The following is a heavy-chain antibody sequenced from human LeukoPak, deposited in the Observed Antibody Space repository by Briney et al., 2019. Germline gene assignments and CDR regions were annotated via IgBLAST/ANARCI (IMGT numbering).Heavy chain of an antibody. Sequence: SETLSLTCAVYGGSFSGYYWSWIRQPPGKGLEWIGEIKHSGSTNYNPSLKSRVTISVDTSKNQFSLKLSSVTAADTAVYYCARGLGSSYYYYYYMDVWGKGTTVTVSS. V-gene: IGHV4-34*01. CDR2: IKHSGST. CDR3: ARGLGSSYYYYYYMDV. D-gene: IGHD6-6*01. J-gene: IGHJ6*03. CDR1: GGSFSGYY.